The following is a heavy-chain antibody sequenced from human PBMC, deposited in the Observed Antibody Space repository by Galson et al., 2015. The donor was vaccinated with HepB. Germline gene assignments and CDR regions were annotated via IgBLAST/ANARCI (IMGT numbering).Heavy chain of an antibody. V-gene: IGHV3-48*02. D-gene: IGHD4-23*01. J-gene: IGHJ4*02. CDR3: ARASGSNSVDFDY. CDR2: IRSSGEII. Sequence: SLRLSCAASGFAFSSYSMNWVRQAPGKGLEWVSYIRSSGEIIYYADSVKGRFTVSRDNARNSLYLQMNSLRDEDTAVYYCARASGSNSVDFDYWGPGTLVTVSS. CDR1: GFAFSSYS.